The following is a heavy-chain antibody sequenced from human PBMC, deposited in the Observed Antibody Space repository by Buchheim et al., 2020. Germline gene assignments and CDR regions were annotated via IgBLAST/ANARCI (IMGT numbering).Heavy chain of an antibody. J-gene: IGHJ4*02. CDR3: VRGSGYCSSTRCYLFDY. V-gene: IGHV5-51*01. CDR2: IYPGDSDT. D-gene: IGHD2-2*01. Sequence: EVQLVQSGAAVKKPGESLRISCKGSGYSFTNYWIGWVRQMPGKGLEWMGIIYPGDSDTRRSPSFQGQVTVSADKSISSAYLQWSSLKASDTAMYYCVRGSGYCSSTRCYLFDYWGQGTL. CDR1: GYSFTNYW.